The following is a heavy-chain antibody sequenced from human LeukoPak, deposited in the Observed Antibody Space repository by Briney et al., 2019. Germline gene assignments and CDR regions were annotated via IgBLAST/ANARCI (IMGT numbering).Heavy chain of an antibody. CDR2: IYYSGST. CDR1: GGSISSSSYY. Sequence: PSETLSLTCTVSGGSISSSSYYWGWIRQPPGKGLEWIGSIYYSGSTYYNPSLKSRVTISVDTSKNQFSLKLSSVTAADTAVYYCARGRRSLRYFDWMGLAPFDIWGQGTMVTVSS. CDR3: ARGRRSLRYFDWMGLAPFDI. D-gene: IGHD3-9*01. V-gene: IGHV4-39*07. J-gene: IGHJ3*02.